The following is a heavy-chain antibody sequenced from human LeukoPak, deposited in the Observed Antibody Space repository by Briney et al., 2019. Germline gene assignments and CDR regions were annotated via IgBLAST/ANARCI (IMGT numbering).Heavy chain of an antibody. CDR3: ARYAEYAVSTPCY. D-gene: IGHD2-8*01. CDR1: GFTFSSYG. CDR2: LSYDGNYK. J-gene: IGHJ4*02. V-gene: IGHV3-30*03. Sequence: GGSLRLSCAASGFTFSSYGMHWVRQAPGKGLEWVAVLSYDGNYKYYADSVKGRFAISRDDSENTLYLQMNSLRAEDTAVYYCARYAEYAVSTPCYWGQGTLVTVSA.